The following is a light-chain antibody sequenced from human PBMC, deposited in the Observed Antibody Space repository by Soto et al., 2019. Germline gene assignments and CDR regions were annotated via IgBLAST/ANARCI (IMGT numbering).Light chain of an antibody. J-gene: IGKJ1*01. CDR2: AAS. CDR3: QKYNSALTWT. Sequence: DIQMNQSPSSLSASVGDRVTITCRASQGISNYLAWYQQKPGKVPKLLIYAASTLQSGVPSRFSGSGSGTDFTLTISSLQPEDVATYYCQKYNSALTWTFGQGTMVDI. CDR1: QGISNY. V-gene: IGKV1-27*01.